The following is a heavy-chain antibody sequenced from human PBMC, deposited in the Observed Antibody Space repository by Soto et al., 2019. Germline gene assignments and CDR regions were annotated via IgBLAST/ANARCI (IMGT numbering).Heavy chain of an antibody. CDR1: GGTFSSYA. D-gene: IGHD3-16*02. CDR2: IIPIFGTA. J-gene: IGHJ6*02. Sequence: GASVKVSCKASGGTFSSYAISWVRQAPGQGLEWMGGIIPIFGTANYAQKFQGRVTIAADESTSTAYMELSSLRSEDTAVYYCVGSTFGGVIDFYYYGMDVWGQGTTVTVSS. CDR3: VGSTFGGVIDFYYYGMDV. V-gene: IGHV1-69*13.